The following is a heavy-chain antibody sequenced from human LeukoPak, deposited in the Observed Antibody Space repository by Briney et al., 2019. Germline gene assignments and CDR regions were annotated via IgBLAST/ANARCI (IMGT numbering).Heavy chain of an antibody. J-gene: IGHJ3*02. CDR2: IYDSGST. Sequence: SETLSLTCTVSDGSISGDNYYWSWIRQLPGKGLKWIGYIYDSGSTYYNPSLKSRITISVDTSENRFSLKLSSVTATDTAVYYCARDCSGGSCYGAFDIWGQGTMVTVSS. V-gene: IGHV4-30-4*01. CDR3: ARDCSGGSCYGAFDI. CDR1: DGSISGDNYY. D-gene: IGHD2-15*01.